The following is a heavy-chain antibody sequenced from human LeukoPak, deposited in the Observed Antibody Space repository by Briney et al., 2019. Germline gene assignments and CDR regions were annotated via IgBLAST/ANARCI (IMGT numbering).Heavy chain of an antibody. V-gene: IGHV3-13*01. Sequence: TGGSLRLSCAASGFTFSSYDMHWVRQATGKGPEWVSAIGVAANTFYSGSVKGRFTISRENAKNSLYLLMTSLRAEDTAVYYCARQNTPHGNFDYWGQGILVTVSS. D-gene: IGHD1-26*01. CDR3: ARQNTPHGNFDY. CDR2: IGVAANT. CDR1: GFTFSSYD. J-gene: IGHJ4*02.